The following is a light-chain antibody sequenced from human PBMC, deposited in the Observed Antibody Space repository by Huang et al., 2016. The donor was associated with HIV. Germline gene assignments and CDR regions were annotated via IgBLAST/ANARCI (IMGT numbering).Light chain of an antibody. V-gene: IGKV3-15*01. CDR3: QQYNNWPPWT. J-gene: IGKJ1*01. Sequence: EIVMTQSPATLSVSPGERATLSCRASQSVSRSLAWYQQKPGQAPRLRIYGASTRATGIPVRFSGSGSGTEFTLTISSLQSEDFALYYCQQYNNWPPWTFGQGTKVEIK. CDR1: QSVSRS. CDR2: GAS.